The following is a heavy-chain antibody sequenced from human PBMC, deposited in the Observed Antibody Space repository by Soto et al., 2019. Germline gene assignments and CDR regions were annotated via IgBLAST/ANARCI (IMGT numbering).Heavy chain of an antibody. D-gene: IGHD4-17*01. CDR2: IYYSGST. CDR3: ARVATTVTTYYFDY. V-gene: IGHV4-39*01. CDR1: GGSITSSSYY. Sequence: PSETLSLTCTVSGGSITSSSYYWGWIRQPPGKGLEWIGTIYYSGSTYYNPSLKSRVTISVDTSKNQFSLKLSSVTDADTAVYYCARVATTVTTYYFDYWGQGTLVTVSS. J-gene: IGHJ4*02.